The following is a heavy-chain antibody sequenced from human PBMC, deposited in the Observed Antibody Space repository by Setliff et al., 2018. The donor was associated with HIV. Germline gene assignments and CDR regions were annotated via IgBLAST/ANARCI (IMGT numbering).Heavy chain of an antibody. V-gene: IGHV4-31*03. CDR2: IYDSGST. CDR3: VRYCSGGTCYDIDY. J-gene: IGHJ4*02. Sequence: SETLSLTCTVSGASISSGGYYWSWIRQHPGKGLEWIGYIYDSGSTYYNPSLKSRVMSVDTSTNQFSLKLSSVTAADTAVYYCVRYCSGGTCYDIDYWGQGTVVTVSS. CDR1: GASISSGGYY. D-gene: IGHD2-15*01.